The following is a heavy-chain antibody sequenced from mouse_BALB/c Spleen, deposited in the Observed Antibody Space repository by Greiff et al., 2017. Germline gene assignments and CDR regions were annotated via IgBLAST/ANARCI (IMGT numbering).Heavy chain of an antibody. Sequence: DVKVVESGGGLVQPGGSLKLSCAASGFTFSSYTMSWVRLTPEKRLEWVAYISNGGGSTYSPDTVKGRFTISRDNAKNALYLQMSGLKSEDTAMYYCARRGPTGDYFDYWGQGTTLTVSS. CDR3: ARRGPTGDYFDY. V-gene: IGHV5-12-2*01. J-gene: IGHJ2*01. CDR2: ISNGGGST. D-gene: IGHD4-1*02. CDR1: GFTFSSYT.